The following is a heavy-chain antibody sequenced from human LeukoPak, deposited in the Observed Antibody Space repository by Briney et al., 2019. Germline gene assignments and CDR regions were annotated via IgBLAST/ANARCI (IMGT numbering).Heavy chain of an antibody. J-gene: IGHJ4*02. CDR1: GFTVSSNY. D-gene: IGHD1-26*01. Sequence: SGGSLRLSCAASGFTVSSNYMSWVRQAPGKGLEWVSIIYSSGSTYYADSVKGRFTISRDNSKNTLCLQMNSLRAEDTAVYYCARARGSGTYYFDYWGQGTLVTVSS. V-gene: IGHV3-53*01. CDR2: IYSSGST. CDR3: ARARGSGTYYFDY.